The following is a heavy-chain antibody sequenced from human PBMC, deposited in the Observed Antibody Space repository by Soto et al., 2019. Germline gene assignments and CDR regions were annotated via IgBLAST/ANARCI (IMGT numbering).Heavy chain of an antibody. Sequence: PGGSLRLSCAASGFTFGSHGMHWIRQAPGKGLEWVANIKQDGSEKYYVDSVKGRFTISRDNAKNSLYLQMSSLRAEDTAVYYCAREGYYGSGSYSPWYYYYYGMDVWGQGTTVTVSS. D-gene: IGHD3-10*01. CDR2: IKQDGSEK. V-gene: IGHV3-7*04. CDR3: AREGYYGSGSYSPWYYYYYGMDV. J-gene: IGHJ6*02. CDR1: GFTFGSHG.